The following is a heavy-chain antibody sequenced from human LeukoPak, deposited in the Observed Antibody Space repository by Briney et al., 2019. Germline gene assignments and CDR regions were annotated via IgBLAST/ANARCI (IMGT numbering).Heavy chain of an antibody. J-gene: IGHJ4*02. D-gene: IGHD3-22*01. CDR1: GFTFSSYW. Sequence: GGSLRLSCAASGFTFSSYWMNWVRQAPGKGLEWVSYISSSGTTIYYADSVKGRFTISRDNDKNSLYLQMNSLRAEDTAVYYCVRDNYDSSGYYLGWGQGTLVTVSS. CDR2: ISSSGTTI. CDR3: VRDNYDSSGYYLG. V-gene: IGHV3-48*03.